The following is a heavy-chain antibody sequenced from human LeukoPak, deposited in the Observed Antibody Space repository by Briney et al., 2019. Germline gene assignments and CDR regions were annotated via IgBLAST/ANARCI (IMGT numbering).Heavy chain of an antibody. CDR2: IYYSGST. J-gene: IGHJ6*03. CDR3: ARVAAAGTLEYYYYYYMDV. CDR1: GGSISSYY. Sequence: PSETLSLTCTVSGGSISSYYWSWIRQHPGKGLEWIGYIYYSGSTYYNPSLKSRVTISVDTSKNQFSLKLSSVTAADTAVYYCARVAAAGTLEYYYYYYMDVWGKGTTVTVSS. V-gene: IGHV4-59*06. D-gene: IGHD6-13*01.